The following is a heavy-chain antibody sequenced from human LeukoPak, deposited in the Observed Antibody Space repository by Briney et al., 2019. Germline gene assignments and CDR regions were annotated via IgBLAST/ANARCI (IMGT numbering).Heavy chain of an antibody. V-gene: IGHV4-59*01. CDR3: ASRAGGLRGYSYGYDAFDI. CDR1: GGSISSYY. CDR2: IYYSGST. D-gene: IGHD5-18*01. J-gene: IGHJ3*02. Sequence: SETLSLTCTVSGGSISSYYWSWIRQPPGKGLEWIGYIYYSGSTNYNPSLKSRVTISVDTSKNQFSLKLSSVTAADTAMYYCASRAGGLRGYSYGYDAFDIWGQGTMVTVSS.